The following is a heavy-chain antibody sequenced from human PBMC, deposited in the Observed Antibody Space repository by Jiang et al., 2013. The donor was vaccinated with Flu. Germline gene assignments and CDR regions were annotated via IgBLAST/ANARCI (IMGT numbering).Heavy chain of an antibody. CDR2: INHSGST. Sequence: LLKPSETLSLTCAVYGGSFSGYYWSWIRQPPGKGLEWIGEINHSGSTNYNPSLKSRVTTSVDTSKHQFSLKLTSVTAADAGVYYCARGGRGAYYEILTGYQPGFDYWGQGTPVTVSS. V-gene: IGHV4-34*01. CDR3: ARGGRGAYYEILTGYQPGFDY. CDR1: GGSFSGYY. J-gene: IGHJ4*02. D-gene: IGHD3-9*01.